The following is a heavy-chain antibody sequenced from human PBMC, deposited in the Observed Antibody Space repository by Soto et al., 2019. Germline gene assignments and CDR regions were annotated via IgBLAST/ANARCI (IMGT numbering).Heavy chain of an antibody. Sequence: PSETLSLTCTVSGGSISTDNNYWTWIRQPPGKGLEWIGYIYYSGTTYYNPSLKSRVTISVDRSKNQFSLKLSSVTAADTAVYYCARVPFPWGQGTLVTVSS. CDR3: ARVPFP. CDR1: GGSISTDNNY. CDR2: IYYSGTT. J-gene: IGHJ5*02. V-gene: IGHV4-30-4*01.